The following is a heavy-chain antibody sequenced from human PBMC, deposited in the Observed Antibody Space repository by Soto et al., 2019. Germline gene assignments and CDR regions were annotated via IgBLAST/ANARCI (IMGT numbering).Heavy chain of an antibody. V-gene: IGHV1-8*01. Sequence: ASVKVSCKASGYTFTSYDINWVRQATGQGLEWMGWMNPNSGNTGYAQKFQGRVTMTRNTSISTAYMELSSLRSEDTAVYYCFQHYGSGSYLNDAFDIWGQGTMVTVSS. CDR2: MNPNSGNT. D-gene: IGHD3-10*01. J-gene: IGHJ3*02. CDR1: GYTFTSYD. CDR3: FQHYGSGSYLNDAFDI.